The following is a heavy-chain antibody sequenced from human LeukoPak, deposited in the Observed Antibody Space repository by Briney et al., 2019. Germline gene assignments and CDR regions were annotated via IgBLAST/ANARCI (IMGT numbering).Heavy chain of an antibody. Sequence: SETLSLTCTISGGSVSDYYWSWIRQSPGKGLEWIGYIYYTGSTTYNPSLKSRVTISVDTSKNQFSLNLTSVTAADTAVYYCAAQPDFWGQGTLVTVSS. CDR3: AAQPDF. CDR1: GGSVSDYY. J-gene: IGHJ4*02. CDR2: IYYTGST. V-gene: IGHV4-59*02.